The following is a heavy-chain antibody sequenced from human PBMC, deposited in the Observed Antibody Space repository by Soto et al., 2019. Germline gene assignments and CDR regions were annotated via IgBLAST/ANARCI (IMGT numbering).Heavy chain of an antibody. CDR3: ARGIIRARDCSSTSCYERRFDP. CDR2: INHSGST. J-gene: IGHJ5*02. Sequence: QVQLQQWGAGLLKPSETLSLTCAVYGGSFSGYYWSWIRQPPGKGLEWIGEINHSGSTNYNPSLKSRVTISVDTSKNQFYLTLSSVTAADTAVYYCARGIIRARDCSSTSCYERRFDPWGQGTLVTVSS. CDR1: GGSFSGYY. D-gene: IGHD2-2*01. V-gene: IGHV4-34*01.